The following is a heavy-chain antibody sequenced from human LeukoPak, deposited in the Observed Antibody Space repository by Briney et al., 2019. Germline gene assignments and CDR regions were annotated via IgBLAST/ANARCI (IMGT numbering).Heavy chain of an antibody. CDR1: GGSVSSGSVY. J-gene: IGHJ4*02. Sequence: SETLSLTCTVSGGSVSSGSVYWSWIRQPPGKGLEWIGYIYYSGSTSYDPSLKSRVTISLDTSKNQFSLKLSSVTAADTAVYFCARYSIAGPYYFDYWGQGTLVTVSS. V-gene: IGHV4-61*01. CDR2: IYYSGST. CDR3: ARYSIAGPYYFDY. D-gene: IGHD6-13*01.